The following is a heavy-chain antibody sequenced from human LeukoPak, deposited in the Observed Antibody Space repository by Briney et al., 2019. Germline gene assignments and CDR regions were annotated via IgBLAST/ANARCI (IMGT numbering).Heavy chain of an antibody. D-gene: IGHD1-26*01. J-gene: IGHJ4*02. CDR1: GYTFTYYV. CDR2: INAYNGNT. Sequence: ASVKVSCKTSGYTFTYYVISWVRQAPGQGLEWMGWINAYNGNTNDAQKIPGRVTMTTDTSTSTAYMELRSLRSDDTAVYYCARGEKPYDYWGQGTLVSVSS. CDR3: ARGEKPYDY. V-gene: IGHV1-18*01.